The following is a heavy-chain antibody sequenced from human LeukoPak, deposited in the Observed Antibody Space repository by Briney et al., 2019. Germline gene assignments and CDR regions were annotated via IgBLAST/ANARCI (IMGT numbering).Heavy chain of an antibody. V-gene: IGHV3-7*01. J-gene: IGHJ3*02. Sequence: PGGSLRLSCEASGFTFSNYWMSWVRQAPGKGLEWVANIKQDGSEKSYVDSVKGRFTISRDNAKNSLYLQVNSLRDEDTAVYYRAGYSSGWYNAFDIWGQGTMVTVSS. CDR3: AGYSSGWYNAFDI. CDR1: GFTFSNYW. D-gene: IGHD6-19*01. CDR2: IKQDGSEK.